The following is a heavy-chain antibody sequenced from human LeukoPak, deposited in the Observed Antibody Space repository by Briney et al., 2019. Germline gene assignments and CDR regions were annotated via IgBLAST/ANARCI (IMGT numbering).Heavy chain of an antibody. CDR3: ARAPGGYLDY. CDR1: SDSISTYY. V-gene: IGHV4-4*07. Sequence: SETLSLTCTVSSDSISTYYWSWIRQPAGKGLEWIGRIHTSGTTNYNPSLMGRVTMSADTSNNQFSLRLNSVTAADTAVYYCARAPGGYLDYWGQGTLVTVSS. CDR2: IHTSGTT. D-gene: IGHD3-16*01. J-gene: IGHJ4*02.